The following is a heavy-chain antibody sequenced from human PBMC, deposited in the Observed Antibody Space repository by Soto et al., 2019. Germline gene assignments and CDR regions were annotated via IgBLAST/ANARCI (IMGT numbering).Heavy chain of an antibody. D-gene: IGHD3-16*02. CDR1: GFSISSSW. V-gene: IGHV3-7*01. CDR3: ARDFSYQLFDH. Sequence: PGGSLRLSCVASGFSISSSWICWIRQTPGKGLEWVTNMNQDGSEIAYAAAVKGRFTVSRDNAKNAVYLQMNSLTVEDTAVYFCARDFSYQLFDHWGQGALVTVSS. J-gene: IGHJ4*02. CDR2: MNQDGSEI.